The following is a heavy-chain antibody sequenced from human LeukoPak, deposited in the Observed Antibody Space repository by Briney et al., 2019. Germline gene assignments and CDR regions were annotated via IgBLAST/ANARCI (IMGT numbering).Heavy chain of an antibody. D-gene: IGHD1-26*01. V-gene: IGHV3-21*01. J-gene: IGHJ4*02. CDR2: ISSSSRYI. CDR3: ARVGGSYYDY. CDR1: GFTFSSYS. Sequence: GGSLRLSCAASGFTFSSYSMNWVRQAPGKGLEWVSSISSSSRYIYYADSVKGRFTISRDNAKNSLYLQMNSLRAEDTAVYYCARVGGSYYDYWGQGTLVTVSS.